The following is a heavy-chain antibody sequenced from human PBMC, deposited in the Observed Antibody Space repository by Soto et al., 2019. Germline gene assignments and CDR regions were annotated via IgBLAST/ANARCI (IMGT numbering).Heavy chain of an antibody. V-gene: IGHV4-31*03. CDR1: GASLSSGSYF. CDR3: ARAVYSNHVY. CDR2: ISNSGST. J-gene: IGHJ4*02. D-gene: IGHD4-4*01. Sequence: SSETLSLTRTVSGASLSSGSYFWSCIRQLPGKGLEWIGYISNSGSTYYNPSLKSRVTISVDTSKNQFSLRVSSVTAADTAVYYCARAVYSNHVYWGQGTLVTVSS.